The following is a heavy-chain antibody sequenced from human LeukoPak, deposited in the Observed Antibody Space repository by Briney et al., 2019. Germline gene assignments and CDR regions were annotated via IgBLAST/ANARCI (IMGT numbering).Heavy chain of an antibody. J-gene: IGHJ4*02. CDR1: RINFSRNW. CDR3: ARDRTMVRGVIITSGLDY. V-gene: IGHV3-7*01. CDR2: IKEDGSEK. D-gene: IGHD3-10*01. Sequence: GGSLRLSCVASRINFSRNWMSWVRQAPGKGLEWVANIKEDGSEKYYVDSVKGRFTISRDNAKNSLYLQMNSVRAEDTALYYCARDRTMVRGVIITSGLDYWGQGTLVTVSS.